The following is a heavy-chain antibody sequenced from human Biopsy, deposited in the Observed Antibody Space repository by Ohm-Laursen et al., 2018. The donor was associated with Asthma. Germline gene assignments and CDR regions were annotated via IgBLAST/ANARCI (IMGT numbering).Heavy chain of an antibody. V-gene: IGHV4-61*01. J-gene: IGHJ4*02. CDR2: IYYSGST. CDR3: ARERAGYYGSGSYLGY. Sequence: SGTLSLTCTVSGGSVSSGSYYWSWIRQPPGKGLEWIGYIYYSGSTNYNPSLKSRVIISVDTSKNQFSLKLSSVTAADTAVYYCARERAGYYGSGSYLGYWGQGTLVTVSS. CDR1: GGSVSSGSYY. D-gene: IGHD3-10*01.